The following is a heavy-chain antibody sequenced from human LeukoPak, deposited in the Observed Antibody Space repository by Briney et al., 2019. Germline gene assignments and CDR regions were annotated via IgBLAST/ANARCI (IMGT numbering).Heavy chain of an antibody. CDR3: VRDLGGRSGH. D-gene: IGHD1-26*01. CDR1: GFTFSSNW. Sequence: GSLRLSCAASGFTFSSNWMHWVRQAPGKELVWVSRSNEDGSTTNYADSVKGRFTISRDNAKNTLYLQMNSLTAEDTAVYYCVRDLGGRSGHWGQGTLVTVSS. V-gene: IGHV3-74*01. CDR2: SNEDGSTT. J-gene: IGHJ4*02.